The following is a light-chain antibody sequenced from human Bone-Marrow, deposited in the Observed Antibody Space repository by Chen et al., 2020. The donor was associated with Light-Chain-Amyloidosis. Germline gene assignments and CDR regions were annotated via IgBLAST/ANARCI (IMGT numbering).Light chain of an antibody. CDR2: EVT. Sequence: QSALTQPASVSGSPGQSITISCTGTSIDVGGYKYVSWYQQYPGKAPKLMIYEVTNRPSGVPDRFSGSKSGNTASLTISGLQAEDEADYYCSSHRSTTAPHVVFGGGTKLTVL. V-gene: IGLV2-14*01. CDR3: SSHRSTTAPHVV. J-gene: IGLJ2*01. CDR1: SIDVGGYKY.